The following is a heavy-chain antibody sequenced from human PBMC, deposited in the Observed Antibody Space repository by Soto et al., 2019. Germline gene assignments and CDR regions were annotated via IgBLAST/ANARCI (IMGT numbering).Heavy chain of an antibody. CDR2: ISSSGSTI. CDR3: ARDGFGLPAAISQGWFDP. CDR1: GFTFNSYE. J-gene: IGHJ5*02. Sequence: GGSLRLSCSASGFTFNSYEMNWVRQAPGKGLEWVSYISSSGSTIYYADSVKGRFTISRDNAKNSLYLQMNSLRAEDPAVYYCARDGFGLPAAISQGWFDPWGQGTLVTVSS. V-gene: IGHV3-48*03. D-gene: IGHD2-2*02.